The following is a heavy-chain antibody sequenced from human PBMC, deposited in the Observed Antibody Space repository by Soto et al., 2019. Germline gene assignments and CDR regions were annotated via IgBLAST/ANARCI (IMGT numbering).Heavy chain of an antibody. CDR3: ARGAGSRPSHYYYYGMDV. J-gene: IGHJ6*02. CDR1: GGTFRSYD. Sequence: QVQLVQSGAEVKKPGSSVKVSCKASGGTFRSYDISWVRQAPGQGLEWMGGIIPIFGTANYAQKFQGRVTIIADESTSTAYMEVSSLRFEDTAVYYCARGAGSRPSHYYYYGMDVWGQGATVTVSS. V-gene: IGHV1-69*01. D-gene: IGHD2-15*01. CDR2: IIPIFGTA.